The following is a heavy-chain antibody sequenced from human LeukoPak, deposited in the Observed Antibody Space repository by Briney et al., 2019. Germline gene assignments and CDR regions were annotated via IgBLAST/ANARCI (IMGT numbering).Heavy chain of an antibody. V-gene: IGHV3-33*01. D-gene: IGHD6-19*01. CDR2: IWYDGSNK. CDR1: GFTFSSYG. J-gene: IGHJ4*02. Sequence: AGGSLRLSCAASGFTFSSYGMHWVRQAPGKGLEWVADIWYDGSNKYYADSVKGRFTISRDNSKNTLYLQMNSLRVEDTAVYYCAREGLAVAAYCDYWGQGTLVTVSS. CDR3: AREGLAVAAYCDY.